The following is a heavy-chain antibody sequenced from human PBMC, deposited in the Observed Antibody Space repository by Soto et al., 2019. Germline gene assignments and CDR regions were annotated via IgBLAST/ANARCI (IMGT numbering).Heavy chain of an antibody. J-gene: IGHJ4*02. V-gene: IGHV3-7*03. CDR1: VFTFSSYG. Sequence: WGSLRLSWAASVFTFSSYGMSWVRQAPVKGLEWVANIKQDGSEKYYVDSVKGRFTISRDNAKNSLYLQMNSLRAEDTAVYYCAREVYYYDSSGYYYVTYDYWGQGTLVTVSS. CDR2: IKQDGSEK. CDR3: AREVYYYDSSGYYYVTYDY. D-gene: IGHD3-22*01.